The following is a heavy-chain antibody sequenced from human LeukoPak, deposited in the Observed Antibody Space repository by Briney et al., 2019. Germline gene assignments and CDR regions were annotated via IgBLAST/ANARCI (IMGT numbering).Heavy chain of an antibody. CDR3: ARTDILTGFANFDY. Sequence: PSETLSLTCTVSGGSISSYYWRWIRQPPGKGLEWIGYIYYSGSTNYNPFLKSRVTISVDTSKNQFSLKLSSVTAADTAVYYCARTDILTGFANFDYWGQGTLVTVSS. CDR2: IYYSGST. J-gene: IGHJ4*02. CDR1: GGSISSYY. D-gene: IGHD3-9*01. V-gene: IGHV4-59*08.